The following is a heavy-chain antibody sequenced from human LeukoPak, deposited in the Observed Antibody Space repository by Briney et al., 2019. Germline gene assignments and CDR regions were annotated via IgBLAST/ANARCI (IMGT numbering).Heavy chain of an antibody. D-gene: IGHD1-26*01. CDR2: ISSSGSTI. CDR1: GFTFSDYY. V-gene: IGHV3-11*01. Sequence: GGSLRLSCAASGFTFSDYYMSWIRQAPGKGLEWVSYISSSGSTIYYADSVKGRFTISRDNSKNTLYLQMNSLRAEDTAVYYCAKPLWVGSPTKGLFDYWGQGTLVTVSS. J-gene: IGHJ4*02. CDR3: AKPLWVGSPTKGLFDY.